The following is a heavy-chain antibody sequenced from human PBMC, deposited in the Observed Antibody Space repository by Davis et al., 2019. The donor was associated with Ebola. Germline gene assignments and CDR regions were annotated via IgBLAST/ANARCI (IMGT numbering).Heavy chain of an antibody. D-gene: IGHD6-13*01. J-gene: IGHJ6*04. Sequence: AASVKVSCKASGYTFTNYYMHWVRQAPGQGLEWMGIINPSGGSTSYAQKFQGRVTMTRDTSTSTVYMELSSLRSEDTAVYYCARARYSSSWYMGGMDVWGKGTTVTVSS. V-gene: IGHV1-46*01. CDR1: GYTFTNYY. CDR2: INPSGGST. CDR3: ARARYSSSWYMGGMDV.